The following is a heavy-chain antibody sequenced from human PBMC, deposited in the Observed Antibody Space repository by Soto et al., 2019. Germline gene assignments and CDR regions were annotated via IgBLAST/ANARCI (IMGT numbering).Heavy chain of an antibody. CDR1: GGSISSSSYY. V-gene: IGHV4-39*01. CDR3: ARQDSSSWVGFDP. CDR2: IYYSGST. D-gene: IGHD6-13*01. J-gene: IGHJ5*02. Sequence: QLQLQESGPGLVKPSETLSLTCTVSGGSISSSSYYWGWIRQPPGKGLEWIGSIYYSGSTYYNPSLKSRVTISVDTSKNQFSLKLSSVTAADTAVYYCARQDSSSWVGFDPWGQGTLVTVSS.